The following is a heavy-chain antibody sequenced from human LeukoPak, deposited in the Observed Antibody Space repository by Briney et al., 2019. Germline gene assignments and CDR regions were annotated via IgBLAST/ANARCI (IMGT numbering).Heavy chain of an antibody. Sequence: GGSLRLSCAASGFTFSSYSMNWVRQAPGKGLEWVSSISSSSSYIYYADSVKGRFTISRDNAKNSLYLQMNSLRAEDTAVYYCAKGGIAAAVARYWGQETLVTVSS. CDR1: GFTFSSYS. CDR3: AKGGIAAAVARY. V-gene: IGHV3-21*01. CDR2: ISSSSSYI. D-gene: IGHD6-13*01. J-gene: IGHJ4*02.